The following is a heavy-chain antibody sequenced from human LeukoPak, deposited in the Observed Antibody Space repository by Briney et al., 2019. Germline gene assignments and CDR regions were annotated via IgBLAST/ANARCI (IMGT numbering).Heavy chain of an antibody. CDR3: ARDRWEGWLPYY. CDR2: IGRDGSEI. J-gene: IGHJ4*02. Sequence: GGSLRLSCAASGFIFSAYNMNWVRQAPGESLEWVSSIGRDGSEIYYADSVKGRFTVSRDNAKDSLYLQLDSLRAEDSAVYYWARDRWEGWLPYYWGQGSLVTVSS. D-gene: IGHD3-9*01. V-gene: IGHV3-21*01. CDR1: GFIFSAYN.